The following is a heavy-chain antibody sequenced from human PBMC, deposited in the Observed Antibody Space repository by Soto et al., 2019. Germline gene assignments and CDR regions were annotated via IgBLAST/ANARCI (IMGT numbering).Heavy chain of an antibody. V-gene: IGHV3-21*01. D-gene: IGHD3-9*01. J-gene: IGHJ4*02. CDR1: GFTFSSYS. CDR2: ISSSSSYI. Sequence: EVQLVESGGGLVKPGGSLRLSCAASGFTFSSYSMNWVRQAPGKGLEWVSSISSSSSYINYSDSVKGRFTISRDNAKNSLYLQMHSLRAEDTAVYYCARELTYYDILTGYTYYFDYWGQGTLVTVSS. CDR3: ARELTYYDILTGYTYYFDY.